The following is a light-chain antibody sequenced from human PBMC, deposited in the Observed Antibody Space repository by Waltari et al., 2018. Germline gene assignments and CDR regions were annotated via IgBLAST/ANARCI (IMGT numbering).Light chain of an antibody. CDR3: QQFKSPPWT. CDR1: QSFNNW. V-gene: IGKV1-5*01. CDR2: ETS. Sequence: DIQMTQSPSTLSASVGDRVTITCRASQSFNNWLAWYQQKPGNAPKLRIYETSKLESGVPSRFSGSGSGTEFTLTISSLQPDDFATYFCQQFKSPPWTFGQGTRVEIK. J-gene: IGKJ1*01.